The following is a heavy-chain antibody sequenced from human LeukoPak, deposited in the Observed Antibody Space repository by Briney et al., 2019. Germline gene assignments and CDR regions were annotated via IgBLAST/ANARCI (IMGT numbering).Heavy chain of an antibody. CDR3: ARGRGSSGWLLRYYFDY. V-gene: IGHV4-34*01. CDR1: GGSFSGYY. CDR2: INHSGST. D-gene: IGHD6-19*01. Sequence: SETLSLTCAVYGGSFSGYYWSWIRQPPGKGLEWIGEINHSGSTNYNPSLKSRVTISVDTSKNQFSLKLSSVTAADTAVYYCARGRGSSGWLLRYYFDYWGQGTLVTVSS. J-gene: IGHJ4*02.